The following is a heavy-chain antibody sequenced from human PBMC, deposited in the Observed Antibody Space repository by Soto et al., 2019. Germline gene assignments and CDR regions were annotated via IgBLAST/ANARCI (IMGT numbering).Heavy chain of an antibody. D-gene: IGHD3-22*01. Sequence: SETLSLTXTVSGGSISSSSYYWGWIRQPPGKGLEWIGSIYYSGSTYYNPSLKSRVTISVDTSKNHFSLKLSSVTAADTAVYYCASYPIQYYYDSSGYAFDIWGQGTMVTVSS. CDR2: IYYSGST. CDR3: ASYPIQYYYDSSGYAFDI. CDR1: GGSISSSSYY. V-gene: IGHV4-39*02. J-gene: IGHJ3*02.